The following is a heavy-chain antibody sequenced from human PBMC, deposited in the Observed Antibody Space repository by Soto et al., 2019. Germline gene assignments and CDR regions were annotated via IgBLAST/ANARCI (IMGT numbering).Heavy chain of an antibody. D-gene: IGHD3-22*01. Sequence: GGSLRLCCAASGFTFSSYAMSWVRQAPGKGLEWVSAISGSGGSTYYADSVKGRFTISRDNSKNTLYLQMNSLRAEDTAVYYCAKFFEAASSGYYYGFDYWGQGTLVTVSS. CDR2: ISGSGGST. J-gene: IGHJ4*02. CDR3: AKFFEAASSGYYYGFDY. V-gene: IGHV3-23*01. CDR1: GFTFSSYA.